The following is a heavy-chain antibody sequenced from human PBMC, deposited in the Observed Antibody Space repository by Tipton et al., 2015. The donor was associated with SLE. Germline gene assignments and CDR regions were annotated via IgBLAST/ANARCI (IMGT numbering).Heavy chain of an antibody. CDR2: IYYSGST. CDR3: ARDQWEVDAFDI. Sequence: TLSLICTVSGGSVSSGSYYWSWIRQPPGKGLEWIGYIYYSGSTNYNPSLKSRVTISVDTSKNQFSLKLSSVTAADTAVYYCARDQWEVDAFDIWGQGTMVTVSS. D-gene: IGHD1-26*01. V-gene: IGHV4-61*01. CDR1: GGSVSSGSYY. J-gene: IGHJ3*02.